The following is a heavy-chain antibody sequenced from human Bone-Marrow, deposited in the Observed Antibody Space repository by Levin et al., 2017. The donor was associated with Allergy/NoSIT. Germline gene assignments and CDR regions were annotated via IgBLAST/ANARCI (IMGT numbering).Heavy chain of an antibody. CDR3: ARGVTAQSGSSLGH. J-gene: IGHJ4*02. CDR1: GFTFSSYW. D-gene: IGHD6-13*01. V-gene: IGHV3-74*03. CDR2: IKSDGSST. Sequence: ASVKVSCAASGFTFSSYWMHWVRQAPGKGLVWVSRIKSDGSSTKYADSVKGRFTISRDNAKNTLYVQMDSLRAEDTAVYYCARGVTAQSGSSLGHWGQGTLVTVSS.